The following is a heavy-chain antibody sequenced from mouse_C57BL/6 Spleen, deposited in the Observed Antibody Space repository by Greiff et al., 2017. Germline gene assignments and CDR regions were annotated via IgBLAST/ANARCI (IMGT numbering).Heavy chain of an antibody. J-gene: IGHJ2*01. CDR2: YPGSGNTY. V-gene: IGHV1-83*01. CDR1: YTFTDYYM. CDR3: RAPYYYGSSPIDY. D-gene: IGHD1-1*01. Sequence: VQLQQSGPELVKPGASVKMSCKASGYTFTDYYMHWVKQKPGKGLEWIGEIYPGSGNTYYNEKFKGKATLTADTSSSTAYMQLSSLTSEDSAVYFCARAPYYYGSSPIDYWGQGTTLTVSS.